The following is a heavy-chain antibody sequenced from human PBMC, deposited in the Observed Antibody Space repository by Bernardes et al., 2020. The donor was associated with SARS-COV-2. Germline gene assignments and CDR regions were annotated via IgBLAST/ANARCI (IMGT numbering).Heavy chain of an antibody. CDR1: GGSISSYY. D-gene: IGHD3-22*01. V-gene: IGHV4-4*07. CDR3: ASQLGGYYYDSSSHLGFDP. J-gene: IGHJ5*02. Sequence: SETLSLTCTVSGGSISSYYWSWIRQPAGKGLEWIGRIYTSGSTNYNPSLKSRVTMSVDTSKNQFSLKLSSVTAADTAVYYCASQLGGYYYDSSSHLGFDPWGQGTLVTVSS. CDR2: IYTSGST.